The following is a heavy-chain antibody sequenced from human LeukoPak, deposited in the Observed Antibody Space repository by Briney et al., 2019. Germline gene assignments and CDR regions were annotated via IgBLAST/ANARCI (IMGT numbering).Heavy chain of an antibody. Sequence: SETLSLTCTASGGSISSYYWSWIRQPPGKGLEWIGYIYYSGSTNYNPSLKSRVTISVDTSKNQFSLKLSSVTAADTAVYYCARDRCSSTSCYDAFDIWGQGTMVTVSS. CDR1: GGSISSYY. D-gene: IGHD2-2*01. CDR3: ARDRCSSTSCYDAFDI. CDR2: IYYSGST. V-gene: IGHV4-59*01. J-gene: IGHJ3*02.